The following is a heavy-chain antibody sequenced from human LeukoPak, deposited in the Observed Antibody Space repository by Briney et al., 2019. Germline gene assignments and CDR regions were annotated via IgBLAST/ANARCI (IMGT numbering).Heavy chain of an antibody. CDR2: ISSSSTYK. Sequence: GGSLRLSCAASGFTFKDYTMNWVRQSPGKGLQWVSSISSSSTYKDYIDSVKGRFTISRDNANNSLYLQINSLRVEDTAVYYCARDHNYAFDNWGQGTLVSVSS. D-gene: IGHD5-18*01. V-gene: IGHV3-21*01. CDR1: GFTFKDYT. CDR3: ARDHNYAFDN. J-gene: IGHJ4*02.